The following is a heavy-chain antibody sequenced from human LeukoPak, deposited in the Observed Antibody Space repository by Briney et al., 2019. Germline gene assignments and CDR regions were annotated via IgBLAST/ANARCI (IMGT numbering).Heavy chain of an antibody. CDR3: ASVVVPGTDAFDI. V-gene: IGHV1-8*02. Sequence: ASVKVSCKASGYTFTSYDINWVRQATGQGLEWMGWMNPNSGNTGYAQKFQGRVTMTRDTSTSTVYMELSSLRSEDTAVYYCASVVVPGTDAFDIWGQGTMVTVSS. D-gene: IGHD2-2*01. J-gene: IGHJ3*02. CDR2: MNPNSGNT. CDR1: GYTFTSYD.